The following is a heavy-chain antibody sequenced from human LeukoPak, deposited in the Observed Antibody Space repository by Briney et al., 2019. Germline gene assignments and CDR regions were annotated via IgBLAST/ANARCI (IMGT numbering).Heavy chain of an antibody. CDR2: IYYQGST. CDR3: ARTTEGGYTYNYFYYYYMDV. J-gene: IGHJ6*03. D-gene: IGHD5-18*01. Sequence: PSETLSLTCTVSGGSISSYYWSWIRQPPGKGLEWIGYIYYQGSTNYNPSLKSRVTISVDTSKNQFSLKLSSVTAADTAVYYCARTTEGGYTYNYFYYYYMDVWGKGTTVTISS. CDR1: GGSISSYY. V-gene: IGHV4-59*01.